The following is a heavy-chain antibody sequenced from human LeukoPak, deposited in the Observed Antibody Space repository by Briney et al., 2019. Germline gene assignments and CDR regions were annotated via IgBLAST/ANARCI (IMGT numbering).Heavy chain of an antibody. D-gene: IGHD2-2*01. CDR2: ISSSSSYI. CDR1: GFTFSSYS. CDR3: ASGYQGYCSSTSCPNFDY. J-gene: IGHJ4*02. Sequence: GGSLRLSCAASGFTFSSYSMNCVRQAPGKGLEWVSSISSSSSYIYYADSVKGRFTISRDNAKNSLYLQMNSLRAEDTAVYYCASGYQGYCSSTSCPNFDYWGQGTLVTVSS. V-gene: IGHV3-21*01.